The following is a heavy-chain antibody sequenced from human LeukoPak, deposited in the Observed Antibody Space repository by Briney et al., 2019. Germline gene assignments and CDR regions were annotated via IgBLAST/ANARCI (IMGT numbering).Heavy chain of an antibody. CDR3: ARAGSGTGFDY. D-gene: IGHD6-13*01. CDR2: IFSSGST. CDR1: VGSNNNYY. V-gene: IGHV4-4*07. J-gene: IGHJ4*02. Sequence: SETLSLTCAVSVGSNNNYYWNWIRQPAGKGLEWIGRIFSSGSTSYNSSLKSRVAMSVDTSKNQFSLTLSSVTAADTAVYYCARAGSGTGFDYWGQGTLVIVSS.